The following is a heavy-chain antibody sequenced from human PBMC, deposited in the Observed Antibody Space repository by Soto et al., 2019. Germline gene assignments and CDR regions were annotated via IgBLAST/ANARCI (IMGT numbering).Heavy chain of an antibody. V-gene: IGHV3-23*01. D-gene: IGHD4-17*01. CDR2: ISGSGGST. CDR1: GFTFSSHA. CDR3: AKDLTRLTTVAKNFDS. Sequence: GGSLRLSCAASGFTFSSHAMSWVRQSPGKGLEWVSGISGSGGSTHYADSVKGRFSISRDNSKNTLYLQMSSLRAEDTAVYYCAKDLTRLTTVAKNFDSWGRGTLVTVSS. J-gene: IGHJ4*02.